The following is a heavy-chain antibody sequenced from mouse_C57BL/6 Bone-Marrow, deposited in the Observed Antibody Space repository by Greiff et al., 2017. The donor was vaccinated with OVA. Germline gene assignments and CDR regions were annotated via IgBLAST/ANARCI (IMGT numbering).Heavy chain of an antibody. J-gene: IGHJ2*01. D-gene: IGHD1-1*01. CDR3: AREVFITTVVDYCDY. Sequence: QVQLKESGAELARPGASVKLSCKASGYTFTSYGISWVKQRTGQGLEWIGEIYPRSGNTYYNEKFKGKATLTADKSSSTAYMELRSLTSEDSAVYFCAREVFITTVVDYCDYWGQGTTLTVSA. CDR2: IYPRSGNT. CDR1: GYTFTSYG. V-gene: IGHV1-81*01.